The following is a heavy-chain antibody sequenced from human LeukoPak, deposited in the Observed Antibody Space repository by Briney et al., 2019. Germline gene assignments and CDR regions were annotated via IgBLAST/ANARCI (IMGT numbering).Heavy chain of an antibody. CDR3: TRETAFDF. CDR2: ISYDGSNK. Sequence: PGGSLRLSCAASGFTFSSYAMHWVRQAPGKGLEWVAVISYDGSNKYYADSVKGRFTISRDNAKNSLYLQMNSLRAEDSAVYYCTRETAFDFWGQGTVVTVSS. V-gene: IGHV3-30-3*01. J-gene: IGHJ3*01. CDR1: GFTFSSYA.